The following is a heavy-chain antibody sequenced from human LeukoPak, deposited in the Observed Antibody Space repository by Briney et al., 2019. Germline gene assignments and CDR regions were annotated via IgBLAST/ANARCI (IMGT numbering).Heavy chain of an antibody. D-gene: IGHD2-2*03. CDR2: IYYSGST. CDR1: AGSISSYY. J-gene: IGHJ4*02. V-gene: IGHV4-59*01. CDR3: ARMDISSYYFDY. Sequence: SETLSLTCTDSAGSISSYYWSWIRQPPGKGLEWIGYIYYSGSTNYNPSLKSRVTISVDTSKNQFSLKLSSVTAADTAVYYCARMDISSYYFDYWGQGTLVTVSS.